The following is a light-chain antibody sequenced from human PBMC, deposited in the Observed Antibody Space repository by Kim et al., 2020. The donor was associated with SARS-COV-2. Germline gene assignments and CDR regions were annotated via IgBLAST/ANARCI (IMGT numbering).Light chain of an antibody. CDR2: EVN. CDR1: SSDVGGYNY. Sequence: QSALTQPPSASGSPGPSVTISCTGTSSDVGGYNYVSWYQQHPGKAPKLMIYEVNKRPSGVPDRFSGSKSGNTASLTVSGLQAEDEAGYYSTSYADNYNYVFGSGTKVTVL. J-gene: IGLJ1*01. CDR3: TSYADNYNYV. V-gene: IGLV2-8*01.